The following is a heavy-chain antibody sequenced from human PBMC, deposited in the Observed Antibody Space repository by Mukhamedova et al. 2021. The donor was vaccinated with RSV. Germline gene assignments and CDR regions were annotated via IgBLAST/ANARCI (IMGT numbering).Heavy chain of an antibody. CDR2: LKGDGRAS. CDR3: ATSRDAPANE. J-gene: IGHJ4*02. D-gene: IGHD2-2*01. Sequence: SNYWMSWVRQAPGKGLEWVGNLKGDGRASYYGDSVKGRFIISRDNAKNSLFLQMSSMRDEDTAVYFCATSRDAPANEWGKGHLVT. CDR1: SNYW. V-gene: IGHV3-7*02.